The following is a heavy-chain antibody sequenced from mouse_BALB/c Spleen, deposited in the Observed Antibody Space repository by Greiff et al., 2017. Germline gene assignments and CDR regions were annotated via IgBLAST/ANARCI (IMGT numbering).Heavy chain of an antibody. D-gene: IGHD1-1*01. Sequence: EVKLVESGGGLVQPGGSLKLSCAASGFTFSSYTMSWVRQTPEKRLEWVAYISNGGGSTYYPDTVKGRFTISRDNAKNTLYLQMSSLKSEDTAMYYCATQGSSYWYFDVWGAGTTVTVSS. J-gene: IGHJ1*01. CDR2: ISNGGGST. CDR3: ATQGSSYWYFDV. V-gene: IGHV5-12-2*01. CDR1: GFTFSSYT.